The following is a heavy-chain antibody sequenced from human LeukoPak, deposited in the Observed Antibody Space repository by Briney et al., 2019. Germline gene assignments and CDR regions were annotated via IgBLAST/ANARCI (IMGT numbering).Heavy chain of an antibody. D-gene: IGHD5-18*01. Sequence: SETLSLTCTVSGGSISSGDYYWSWIRQPPGKGLEWIGYIYHSGSTYYNPSLKSRVTISVDRSKNQFSLKLSSVTAADTAVYYCARVMNGYSYGYVDYWGQGTLVTVSS. J-gene: IGHJ4*02. CDR2: IYHSGST. V-gene: IGHV4-30-2*01. CDR1: GGSISSGDYY. CDR3: ARVMNGYSYGYVDY.